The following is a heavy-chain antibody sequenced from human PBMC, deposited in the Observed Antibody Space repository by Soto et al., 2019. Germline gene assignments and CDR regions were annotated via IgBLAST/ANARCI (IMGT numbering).Heavy chain of an antibody. Sequence: PGGSLRLSXAASGFTFSSYGMHWVRQAPGKGLEWVAVIWYDGSNKYYADSVKGRFTISRDNSKNTLYLQMNSLRAEDTAVYYCAKDRPYYFDYWGQGTLVTVSS. CDR3: AKDRPYYFDY. V-gene: IGHV3-33*06. CDR2: IWYDGSNK. CDR1: GFTFSSYG. D-gene: IGHD2-21*01. J-gene: IGHJ4*02.